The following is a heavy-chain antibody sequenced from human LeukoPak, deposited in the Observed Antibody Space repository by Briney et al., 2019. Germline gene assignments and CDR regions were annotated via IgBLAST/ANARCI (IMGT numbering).Heavy chain of an antibody. D-gene: IGHD1-26*01. V-gene: IGHV4-34*01. CDR3: ARRKVGAPPPPLRAAPNFDY. Sequence: SETLSLTCAVYGGSFSGYYWNWIRQPPGKGLEWIGEINQSGSTNYNPSLKSRVTISFDTSKNQFSLKLSSVTAADTAVYYCARRKVGAPPPPLRAAPNFDYWGQGTLVTVSS. CDR2: INQSGST. J-gene: IGHJ4*02. CDR1: GGSFSGYY.